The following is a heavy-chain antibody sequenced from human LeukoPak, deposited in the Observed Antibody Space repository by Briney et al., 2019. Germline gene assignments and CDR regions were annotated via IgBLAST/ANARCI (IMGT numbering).Heavy chain of an antibody. V-gene: IGHV3-30*02. J-gene: IGHJ3*02. D-gene: IGHD4-17*01. CDR3: AKSRPNTGLGAFDI. CDR1: GFTFSSYA. Sequence: GGSLRLSCAASGFTFSSYAMHWVRQAPGKGLEWVAFIRYDGSNKYYADSVKGRFTISRDNSKNTLYLQMNSLRAEDTAVYYCAKSRPNTGLGAFDIWGQGTMVTVSS. CDR2: IRYDGSNK.